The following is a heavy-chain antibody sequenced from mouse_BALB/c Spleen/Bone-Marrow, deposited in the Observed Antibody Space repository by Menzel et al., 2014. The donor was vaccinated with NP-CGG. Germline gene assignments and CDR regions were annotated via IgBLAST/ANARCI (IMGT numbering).Heavy chain of an antibody. CDR2: IYPGDGGT. D-gene: IGHD2-3*01. Sequence: AQLQQSGPELVKPGASVKIFCKASGYAFSSSWMNWVKQRPGQGLEWIGRIYPGDGGTKYNGKFKGKATLTADKSSSTAYMQLSSLTSVDSAVYFCARSDGYRDMDYWGQGTSVTVSS. CDR3: ARSDGYRDMDY. V-gene: IGHV1-82*01. J-gene: IGHJ4*01. CDR1: GYAFSSSW.